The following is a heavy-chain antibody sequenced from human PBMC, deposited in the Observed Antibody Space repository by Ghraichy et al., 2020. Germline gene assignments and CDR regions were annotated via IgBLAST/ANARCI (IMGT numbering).Heavy chain of an antibody. CDR3: ATLNSAASEF. Sequence: SETLSLTCTVSGVSVSSVVFHWTWVRQPPGRGLESLAYIHYSGTTNYSPSLKSRVTISVDTSKNQFSLKLSSVTTSDTAVYYCATLNSAASEFWGQGTMVTVYS. J-gene: IGHJ3*01. D-gene: IGHD4-23*01. CDR1: GVSVSSVVFH. CDR2: IHYSGTT. V-gene: IGHV4-61*08.